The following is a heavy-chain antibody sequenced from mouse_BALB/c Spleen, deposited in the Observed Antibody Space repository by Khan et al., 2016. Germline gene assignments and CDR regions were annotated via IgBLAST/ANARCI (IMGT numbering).Heavy chain of an antibody. CDR2: IWSGGNT. CDR1: GFSLTVYG. V-gene: IGHV2-2*02. J-gene: IGHJ1*01. CDR3: ARSGPDACCDV. Sequence: QVQLKESGPGLVQPSQSLSITCTVSGFSLTVYGVHWVRQSPGKGLEWLGVIWSGGNTAYNPAFISRLSINKDNSKSQVFSKMNRLQANETAISYCARSGPDACCDVWGAGTTVTVSS.